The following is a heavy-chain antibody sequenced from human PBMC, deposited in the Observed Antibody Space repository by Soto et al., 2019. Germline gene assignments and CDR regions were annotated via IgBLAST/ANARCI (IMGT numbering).Heavy chain of an antibody. CDR1: GFTFSSYG. J-gene: IGHJ6*03. V-gene: IGHV3-48*04. D-gene: IGHD1-7*01. CDR2: ISSSGSTI. Sequence: PGGSLRLSCAASGFTFSSYGMHWVRQAPGKGLEWVSYISSSGSTIYYADSVKGRFTISRDNAKNSLYLQMNSLRAEDTAAYYCAREVADWNYPIYMDVWGKGTTVTVSS. CDR3: AREVADWNYPIYMDV.